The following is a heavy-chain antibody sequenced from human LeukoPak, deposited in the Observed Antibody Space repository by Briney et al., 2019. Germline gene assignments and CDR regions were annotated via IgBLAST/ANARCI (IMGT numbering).Heavy chain of an antibody. Sequence: GGSLRLSCAASGFTFSSYAMSWVRQAPGKGLEWVSSISGSGGSTYYADSVKGRFTISRDNAKNSLYLQMNSLRAEDTAMYYCARGPYGDYVDAFDIWGQGTMVTVSS. CDR1: GFTFSSYA. D-gene: IGHD4-17*01. J-gene: IGHJ3*02. CDR3: ARGPYGDYVDAFDI. V-gene: IGHV3-23*01. CDR2: ISGSGGST.